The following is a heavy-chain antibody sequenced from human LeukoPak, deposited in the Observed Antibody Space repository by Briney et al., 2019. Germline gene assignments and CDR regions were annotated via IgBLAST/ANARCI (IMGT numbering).Heavy chain of an antibody. D-gene: IGHD3-10*01. V-gene: IGHV1-69*13. Sequence: SVKVSCKASGGTFSSYAISWVRQAPGQGLEWMGGIIPIFGTANYAQKFQGRVTITADESTSTAYMELSSLRSEDTAVYYCAGPGGLRGPLFDYWGQGTLVTVSS. J-gene: IGHJ4*02. CDR3: AGPGGLRGPLFDY. CDR1: GGTFSSYA. CDR2: IIPIFGTA.